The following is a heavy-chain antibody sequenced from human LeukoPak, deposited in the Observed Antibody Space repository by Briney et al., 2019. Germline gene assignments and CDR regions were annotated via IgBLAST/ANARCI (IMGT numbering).Heavy chain of an antibody. J-gene: IGHJ1*01. CDR3: ARGPPTAQYFQH. Sequence: GASVKVSCKASGYTFTTYDINWVRQATGRGLEWMGSINPKSGNTGYAQKFQGRVTITRNTSISTVYMELSGLRSEDTAVYYCARGPPTAQYFQHWGQGTLVTVSS. CDR2: INPKSGNT. V-gene: IGHV1-8*03. D-gene: IGHD1-1*01. CDR1: GYTFTTYD.